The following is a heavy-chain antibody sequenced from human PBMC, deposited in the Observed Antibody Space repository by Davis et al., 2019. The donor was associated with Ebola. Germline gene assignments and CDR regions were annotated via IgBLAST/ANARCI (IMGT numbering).Heavy chain of an antibody. V-gene: IGHV3-53*01. J-gene: IGHJ3*02. CDR3: AKDLKAGPNAFDI. CDR1: GFAVSSNY. CDR2: IYRGGDT. Sequence: GGSLRLSCAASGFAVSSNYMSWVRQAPGKGLDWVSVIYRGGDTYYADSVKGRFTISRDNSKNTLYLQMNSLRAEDTAVYYCAKDLKAGPNAFDIWGQGTMVTVSS.